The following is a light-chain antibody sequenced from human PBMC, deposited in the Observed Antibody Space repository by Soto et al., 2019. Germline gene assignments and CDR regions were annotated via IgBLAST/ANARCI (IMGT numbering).Light chain of an antibody. CDR2: DAS. CDR3: QQRSNWPIT. J-gene: IGKJ5*01. CDR1: QSVSSY. Sequence: EIVMRQSPATLSVSPGERATLSCRASQSVSSYLACYQQKPGQAPRLLIYDASNRATGIPARFSGSGSGTDFTLTISSLEPEDFAVYYCQQRSNWPITFGQGTRLEI. V-gene: IGKV3-11*01.